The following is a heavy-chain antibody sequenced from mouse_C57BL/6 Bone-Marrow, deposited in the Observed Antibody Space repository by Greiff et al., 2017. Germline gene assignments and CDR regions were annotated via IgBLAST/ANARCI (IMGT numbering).Heavy chain of an antibody. CDR2: IYPGDGST. J-gene: IGHJ2*01. CDR1: GYTFPGYW. CDR3: AREGTIVDLDF. V-gene: IGHV1-9*01. Sequence: VQLQQSGAELMKPGASVKLSCKATGYTFPGYWIEWVKQRPGHGLEWIGEIYPGDGSTNSNEKFKGKATFTADTSSNTAYMQLSSLTTEDSAIYYCAREGTIVDLDFWGRGTALT. D-gene: IGHD1-1*01.